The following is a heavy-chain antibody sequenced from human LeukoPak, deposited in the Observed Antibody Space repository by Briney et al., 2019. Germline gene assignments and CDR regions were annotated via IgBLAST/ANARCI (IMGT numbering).Heavy chain of an antibody. V-gene: IGHV4-61*01. D-gene: IGHD3-22*01. CDR1: GASVSSASY. Sequence: SETLSLTCTVSGASVSSASYWTWIRQPPGKGVEWIAHIYNGVNTNYNPSLKSRVTISVDTSKNQFSLRLNSVTAADTAVYYCAADRERDPSCYYLVGGQGTLITVSS. CDR2: IYNGVNT. J-gene: IGHJ1*01. CDR3: AADRERDPSCYYLV.